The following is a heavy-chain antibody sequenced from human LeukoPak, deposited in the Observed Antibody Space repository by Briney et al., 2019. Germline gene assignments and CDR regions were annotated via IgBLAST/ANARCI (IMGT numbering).Heavy chain of an antibody. J-gene: IGHJ6*02. V-gene: IGHV3-30*04. D-gene: IGHD6-13*01. CDR1: GFTFSSYA. CDR3: ARGGYSSSWSFHYYYYYGMDV. CDR2: ISYDGSNK. Sequence: AGSLRLSCAASGFTFSSYAMHWVRQAPGKGLEWVAVISYDGSNKYYADSVKGRFTISRDNSKNTLYLQMNSLRAEDTAVYYCARGGYSSSWSFHYYYYYGMDVWGQGTTVTVSS.